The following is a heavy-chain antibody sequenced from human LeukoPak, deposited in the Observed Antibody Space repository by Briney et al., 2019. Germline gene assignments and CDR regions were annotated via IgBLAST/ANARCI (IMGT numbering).Heavy chain of an antibody. D-gene: IGHD6-13*01. J-gene: IGHJ4*02. CDR3: ARTRASIAALDY. CDR1: GYTFTSYY. CDR2: INPSGGST. V-gene: IGHV1-46*01. Sequence: ASVKVSCKASGYTFTSYYMHWVRQAPGQGLEWMGIINPSGGSTSYAQKFQGRVTITADKSTSTAYMELSSLRSEDTAVYYCARTRASIAALDYWGQGTLVTVSS.